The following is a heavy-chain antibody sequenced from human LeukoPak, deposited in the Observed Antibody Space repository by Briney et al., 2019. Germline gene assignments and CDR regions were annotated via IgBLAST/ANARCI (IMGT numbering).Heavy chain of an antibody. Sequence: SETLSLTCAVYGGSFSGYYWSWIRQPPGKGLEWIGEINHSGSTNYNPSLKSRVTISVDTSKNQFSLRLSSVTAADTAVYYCARDQRLYSGYDLWFDPWGQGTLVKVSS. CDR3: ARDQRLYSGYDLWFDP. J-gene: IGHJ5*02. CDR1: GGSFSGYY. CDR2: INHSGST. D-gene: IGHD5-12*01. V-gene: IGHV4-34*01.